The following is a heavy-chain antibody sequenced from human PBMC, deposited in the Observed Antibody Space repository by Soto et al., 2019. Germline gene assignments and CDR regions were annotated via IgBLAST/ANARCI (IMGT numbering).Heavy chain of an antibody. J-gene: IGHJ5*02. V-gene: IGHV4-31*03. CDR1: GGSISSGGYY. CDR2: IYYIGST. D-gene: IGHD6-13*01. CDR3: ARGGRIAAAGWGENWFDP. Sequence: QEELQESGPGLVKPSQTLSLTCTVSGGSISSGGYYWSWIRQHPGKGLEWIGYIYYIGSTYYNPSLQSRVTISVDTSKNQFSLKLSSVTAADTAVYYCARGGRIAAAGWGENWFDPWGQGTLVTVSS.